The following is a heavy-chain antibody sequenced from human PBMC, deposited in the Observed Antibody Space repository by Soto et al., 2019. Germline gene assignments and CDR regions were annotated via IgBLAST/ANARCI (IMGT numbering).Heavy chain of an antibody. V-gene: IGHV1-8*01. Sequence: GSVKVSCKASGYTLTRYDINWVRQAPGQRLEGVGWINPNTGYTDYAQKFQDRVTMTGNTSITTAYMELSSLRSEDTAVYYCVRGRVMITFGVVIVIDYWGQGSPVTVSS. CDR2: INPNTGYT. D-gene: IGHD3-16*02. CDR3: VRGRVMITFGVVIVIDY. J-gene: IGHJ4*02. CDR1: GYTLTRYD.